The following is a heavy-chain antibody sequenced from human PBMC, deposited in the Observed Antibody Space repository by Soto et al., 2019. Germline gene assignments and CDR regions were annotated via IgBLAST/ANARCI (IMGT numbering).Heavy chain of an antibody. CDR2: IVVGSGNT. CDR1: GFTFTSSS. J-gene: IGHJ4*02. Sequence: SVKVSCKASGFTFTSSSVQWVRQARGQRLEWIGWIVVGSGNTNYAQKFQEGVTITRDMSTSTAYMELSRLRSEDTAVYSCAARVGIAAAGIFTDYWGQGTPVTVSS. D-gene: IGHD6-13*01. CDR3: AARVGIAAAGIFTDY. V-gene: IGHV1-58*01.